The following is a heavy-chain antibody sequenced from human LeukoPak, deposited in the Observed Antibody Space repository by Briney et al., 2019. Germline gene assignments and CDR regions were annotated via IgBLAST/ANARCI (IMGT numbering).Heavy chain of an antibody. CDR1: GGSFSGYY. V-gene: IGHV4-34*01. CDR3: ARGFYEPPRLARYFDWTYYYYGMDV. CDR2: INHSGST. Sequence: PSETLSLTCAVYGGSFSGYYWSWIRQPPGKGLEWIGEINHSGSTNYNPSLKSRVTISVDTSKNQFSLKLSSVTAADTAVYYCARGFYEPPRLARYFDWTYYYYGMDVWGQGTTVTVSS. J-gene: IGHJ6*02. D-gene: IGHD3-9*01.